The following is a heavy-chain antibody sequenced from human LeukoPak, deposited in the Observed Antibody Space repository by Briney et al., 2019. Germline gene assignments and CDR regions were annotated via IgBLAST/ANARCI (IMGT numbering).Heavy chain of an antibody. CDR3: AGDPYNTILCLLAH. J-gene: IGHJ4*02. CDR2: ISADGQVT. Sequence: PGGSLRLSCAGPRFALGTYAMSWVPQAPGMGLEWVSGISADGQVTYYADSVEGRFTVSRDNSKSTLYLQLNSLRAEDTATYYLAGDPYNTILCLLAHWGQGTLVTVSS. CDR1: RFALGTYA. D-gene: IGHD3-10*01. V-gene: IGHV3-23*01.